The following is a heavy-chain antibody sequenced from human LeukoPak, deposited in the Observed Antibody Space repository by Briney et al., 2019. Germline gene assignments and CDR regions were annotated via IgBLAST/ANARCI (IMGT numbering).Heavy chain of an antibody. V-gene: IGHV3-21*01. CDR1: EFTFSSYN. D-gene: IGHD6-13*01. Sequence: PGGSLRLSCVASEFTFSSYNMNWVRLAPGKGLEWVASISSSSKWMYYTDSVKGRFTISRDNAKNSLYLQMNSLRAEDTAVYYGAKGAIIAAAGLEADWYFDLWGRGTLVTVSS. CDR2: ISSSSKWM. J-gene: IGHJ2*01. CDR3: AKGAIIAAAGLEADWYFDL.